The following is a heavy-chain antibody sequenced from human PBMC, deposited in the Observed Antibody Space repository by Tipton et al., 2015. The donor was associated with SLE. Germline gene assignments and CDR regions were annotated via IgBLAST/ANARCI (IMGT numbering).Heavy chain of an antibody. CDR3: ARGRGGEFLDY. V-gene: IGHV3-33*01. D-gene: IGHD3-16*01. J-gene: IGHJ4*02. CDR1: GFTFSTSA. CDR2: IWYDGSNK. Sequence: SLRLSCAASGFTFSTSAMHWVRQAPGKGLEWVAVIWYDGSNKFYADSVKGRFTISRDNSKNPVSLQMNSLRVEDTAVYFCARGRGGEFLDYWGQGTLVTVSS.